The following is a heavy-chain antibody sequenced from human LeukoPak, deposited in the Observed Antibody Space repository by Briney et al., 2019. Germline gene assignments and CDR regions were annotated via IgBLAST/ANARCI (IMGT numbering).Heavy chain of an antibody. Sequence: PGGSLRLSCAASGFTFSSYAMSWVRQAAGKGLEWVSSISGSGGSTYYAGSVKGRFTISRDSSKNMLYLQMNTLRAEDTAIYYCAKDGIDSGDPNGFDPWGQGTLVTVSS. V-gene: IGHV3-23*01. CDR3: AKDGIDSGDPNGFDP. J-gene: IGHJ5*02. CDR2: ISGSGGST. D-gene: IGHD3-10*01. CDR1: GFTFSSYA.